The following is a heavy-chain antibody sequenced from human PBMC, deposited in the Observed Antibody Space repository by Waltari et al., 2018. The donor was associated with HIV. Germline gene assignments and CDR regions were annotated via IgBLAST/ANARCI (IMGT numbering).Heavy chain of an antibody. D-gene: IGHD2-2*02. CDR3: ARDRYCTSNICYMGLSYFDN. CDR2: ISPYNANT. Sequence: QVQLVQSAAEVKKPGASVKVSCKASGYNFINYGISWVRQAPGQGLEWMGWISPYNANTKYAPKIQGRVTMTTDTSTSTVYMELRSLRSDDTAVYYCARDRYCTSNICYMGLSYFDNWGQGTLVTVSS. V-gene: IGHV1-18*01. CDR1: GYNFINYG. J-gene: IGHJ4*02.